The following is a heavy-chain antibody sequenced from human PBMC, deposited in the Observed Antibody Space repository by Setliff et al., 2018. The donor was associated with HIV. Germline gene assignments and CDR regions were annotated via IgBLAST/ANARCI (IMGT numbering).Heavy chain of an antibody. CDR3: ARDTQYIGYVGYFDL. J-gene: IGHJ2*01. D-gene: IGHD5-12*01. Sequence: SETLSLTCTVSGGSISSGAYFWSWIRQHPGKGLEWIGYIYYSGSTYYNPSLKSRVTISVDTSKNQFSLKVSSVTAADTALYYCARDTQYIGYVGYFDLWGRGTQVTVSS. CDR2: IYYSGST. CDR1: GGSISSGAYF. V-gene: IGHV4-31*03.